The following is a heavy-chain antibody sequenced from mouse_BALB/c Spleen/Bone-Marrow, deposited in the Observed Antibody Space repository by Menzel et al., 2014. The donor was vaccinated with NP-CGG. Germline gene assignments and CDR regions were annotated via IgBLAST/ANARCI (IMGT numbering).Heavy chain of an antibody. Sequence: QVQLQQSGAELVRPGSSVKISCKPSGSAFSSYWMNWVKQRPGQGPEWIGQIYPGDGDTNYNGKFKGKATLTADKSSSTAYMHLSSLTSEDSAVYFCARSGYSAMDYWGQGTSVTVSS. V-gene: IGHV1-80*01. J-gene: IGHJ4*01. CDR3: ARSGYSAMDY. CDR1: GSAFSSYW. CDR2: IYPGDGDT. D-gene: IGHD1-3*01.